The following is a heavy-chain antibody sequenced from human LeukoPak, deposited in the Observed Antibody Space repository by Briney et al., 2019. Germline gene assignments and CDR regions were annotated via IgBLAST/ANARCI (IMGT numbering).Heavy chain of an antibody. D-gene: IGHD5-24*01. J-gene: IGHJ3*02. Sequence: ASVKVSCKVSGYTLTELSMHWVRQAPGKGLEWMGGFDPEDGETIYAQKFQGRVTMTEDTSTDTAYMELSSLRSEDTAVYYCATDGLIRDGYKPAFDIWGQGTMVTVSS. CDR2: FDPEDGET. CDR1: GYTLTELS. V-gene: IGHV1-24*01. CDR3: ATDGLIRDGYKPAFDI.